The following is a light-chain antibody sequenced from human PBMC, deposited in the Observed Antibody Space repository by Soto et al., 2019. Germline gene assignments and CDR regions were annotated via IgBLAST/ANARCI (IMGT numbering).Light chain of an antibody. CDR2: DVS. CDR1: SSDVGGYNY. V-gene: IGLV2-14*01. J-gene: IGLJ2*01. Sequence: QSALTQPASVSGSPGQSIIISCTGTSSDVGGYNYVSWYQQHPGKAPKLMIYDVSNRPSGVSNRFSGSKSGNTASLTISGLQAEDEADYYCSSYTSSSTPRLFGGGTKLTV. CDR3: SSYTSSSTPRL.